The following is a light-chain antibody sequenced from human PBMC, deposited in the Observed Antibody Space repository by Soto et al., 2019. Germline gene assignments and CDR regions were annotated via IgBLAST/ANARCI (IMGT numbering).Light chain of an antibody. V-gene: IGKV3-20*01. Sequence: EIVLTQSPGTLSFSPGERATLSCRASQSLSSNYLAWYQQKPGQAPRLLIYGASSRATGIPDRFSGSGSGTDFTLTISRLEPEDFAVFYCHQCDSSPWTFGQGTKVDI. J-gene: IGKJ1*01. CDR3: HQCDSSPWT. CDR2: GAS. CDR1: QSLSSNY.